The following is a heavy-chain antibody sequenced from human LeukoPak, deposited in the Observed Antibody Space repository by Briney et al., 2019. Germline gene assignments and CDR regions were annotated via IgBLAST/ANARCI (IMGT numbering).Heavy chain of an antibody. D-gene: IGHD6-19*01. CDR3: ASQVAGTLDYYYYMDV. CDR1: GGSISSYY. Sequence: SETLSLTCTVSGGSISSYYWSWIRQPPGKGPEWIGYIYYSGSTNYNPSLKSRVTISVDMSKNQFSLKLSSVTAADTAVYYCASQVAGTLDYYYYMDVWGKGTTVTVSS. CDR2: IYYSGST. J-gene: IGHJ6*03. V-gene: IGHV4-59*08.